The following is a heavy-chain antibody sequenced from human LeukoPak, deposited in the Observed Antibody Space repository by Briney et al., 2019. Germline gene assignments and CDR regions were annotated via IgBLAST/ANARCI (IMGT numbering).Heavy chain of an antibody. CDR2: ISGSGGGT. J-gene: IGHJ4*02. CDR3: ARLGFSSGHDY. Sequence: GGSLRLSCAASGFTFSTYAMSWVRQAPGKGLEWVSLISGSGGGTYYANSVKGRFTISRDNSKNTLYLQMDSLRTEDTAVYYCARLGFSSGHDYWGQGTLVTVSS. V-gene: IGHV3-23*01. CDR1: GFTFSTYA. D-gene: IGHD6-19*01.